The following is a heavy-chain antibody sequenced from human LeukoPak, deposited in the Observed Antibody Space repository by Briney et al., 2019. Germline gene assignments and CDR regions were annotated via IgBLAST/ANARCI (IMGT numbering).Heavy chain of an antibody. CDR2: IIPIFGTA. CDR3: ARVRGRKGPSLSAFDI. J-gene: IGHJ3*02. V-gene: IGHV1-69*13. D-gene: IGHD3-10*01. Sequence: ASVKVSCKASGGTFISYAISWVRQAPGQGLEWMGGIIPIFGTANYAQKFQGRVTITADESTSTAYMELSSLRSEDTAVYYCARVRGRKGPSLSAFDIWGQGTMVTVSS. CDR1: GGTFISYA.